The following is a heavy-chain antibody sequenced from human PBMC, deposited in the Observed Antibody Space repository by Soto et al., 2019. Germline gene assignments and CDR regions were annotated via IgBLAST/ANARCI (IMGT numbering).Heavy chain of an antibody. CDR3: ARVPAVQYFLVEENTGYDVYYMAV. D-gene: IGHD2-2*01. Sequence: PRKELEWVSYMSSSGTILYYADSVKGRFTMSRDNAKNSVFLQMNSLRAEDTAVYYCARVPAVQYFLVEENTGYDVYYMAVQGNGTTVPVSS. J-gene: IGHJ6*03. CDR2: MSSSGTIL. V-gene: IGHV3-48*01.